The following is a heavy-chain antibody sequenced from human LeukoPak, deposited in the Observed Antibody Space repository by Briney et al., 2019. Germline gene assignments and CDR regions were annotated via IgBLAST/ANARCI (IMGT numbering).Heavy chain of an antibody. CDR1: GFTFSSYN. J-gene: IGHJ6*02. Sequence: GGSLRLSCAASGFTFSSYNMNWVRQAPGKGSEWVSFISASTTTIYYADSVKGRFTISRDNSKNTLYLQMNSLRAEDTAVYYCAREKRASHYYYYGMDVWGQGTTVTVSS. CDR2: ISASTTTI. CDR3: AREKRASHYYYYGMDV. V-gene: IGHV3-48*01. D-gene: IGHD5-24*01.